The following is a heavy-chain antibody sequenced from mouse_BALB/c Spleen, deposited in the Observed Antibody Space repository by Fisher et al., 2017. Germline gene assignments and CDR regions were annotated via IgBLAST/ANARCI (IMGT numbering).Heavy chain of an antibody. Sequence: KFKGKATLTVDKSSSTAYMELLSLTSEDSAVYYCARELRYAMDYWGQGTSVTVSS. J-gene: IGHJ4*01. D-gene: IGHD1-1*01. CDR3: ARELRYAMDY. V-gene: IGHV1-26*01.